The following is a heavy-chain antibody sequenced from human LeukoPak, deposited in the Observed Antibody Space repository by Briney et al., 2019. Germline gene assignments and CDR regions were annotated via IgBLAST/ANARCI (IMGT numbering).Heavy chain of an antibody. J-gene: IGHJ6*02. CDR3: ARVVKDFWSGYYTDYYYGMDV. CDR1: GGSISSGGYY. Sequence: PSETLSLTCTVSGGSISSGGYYWSWIRQHPGKGLEWIGYIYYSGSTYYNPSLKSRVTISVDTSKNQFSLKLSSVTAADTAVYYCARVVKDFWSGYYTDYYYGMDVWGQGTTVTVSS. V-gene: IGHV4-31*03. CDR2: IYYSGST. D-gene: IGHD3-3*01.